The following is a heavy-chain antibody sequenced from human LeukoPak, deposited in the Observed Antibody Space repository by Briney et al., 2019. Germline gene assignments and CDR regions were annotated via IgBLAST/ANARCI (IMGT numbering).Heavy chain of an antibody. J-gene: IGHJ4*02. CDR2: IYYSGDT. CDR1: GDSIRSYC. Sequence: SETLSLTCTVSGDSIRSYCWTWIRQPPGKELEWIGYIYYSGDTNYNPSLKSRVTISIDTSKNQFSLKLSSVTAADTAVYYCAKGGVAATPVNWGQGTLVTVSS. V-gene: IGHV4-59*01. CDR3: AKGGVAATPVN. D-gene: IGHD2-15*01.